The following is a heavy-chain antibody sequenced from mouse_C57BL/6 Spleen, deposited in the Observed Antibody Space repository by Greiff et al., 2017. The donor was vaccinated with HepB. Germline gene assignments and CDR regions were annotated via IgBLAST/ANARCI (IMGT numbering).Heavy chain of an antibody. CDR2: MDPENGDT. Sequence: EVQLVESGAELVRPGASVKLSCTASGFNIKDDYMHWVKQRPEQGLEWIGWMDPENGDTEYASKFQGKATITADTSSNTAYLQRSSLTSEDTAVYYCSGDPGFAYWGQGTLVTVSA. J-gene: IGHJ3*01. CDR3: SGDPGFAY. V-gene: IGHV14-4*01. CDR1: GFNIKDDY.